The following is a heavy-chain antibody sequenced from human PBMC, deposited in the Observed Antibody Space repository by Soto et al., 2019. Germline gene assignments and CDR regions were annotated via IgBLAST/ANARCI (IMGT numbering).Heavy chain of an antibody. CDR2: INHSGST. CDR1: GGSFSGYY. D-gene: IGHD3-10*01. V-gene: IGHV4-34*01. J-gene: IGHJ5*02. Sequence: PSETLSLTCAVYGGSFSGYYWSWIRQPPGKGLEWIGEINHSGSTNYNPSLKSRVTISVDTSKNQFSLKLSSVTAADTAVYYCARDRRLITMVRGVSLWFDPWAQGTLVTVSS. CDR3: ARDRRLITMVRGVSLWFDP.